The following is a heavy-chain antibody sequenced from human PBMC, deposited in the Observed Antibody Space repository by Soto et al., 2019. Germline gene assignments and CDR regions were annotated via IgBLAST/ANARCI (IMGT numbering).Heavy chain of an antibody. D-gene: IGHD2-2*01. V-gene: IGHV4-30-4*01. CDR3: ARGTPLDY. CDR2: IYNTGGT. CDR1: GGSISSGNYY. Sequence: TLSLTCTVSGGSISSGNYYWSWIRQPLGKGLEWIGYIYNTGGTSYNPSLKSRLTISADTSKNQFFLRLSSVTAADTAVYYCARGTPLDYWGQGTLVTVSS. J-gene: IGHJ4*02.